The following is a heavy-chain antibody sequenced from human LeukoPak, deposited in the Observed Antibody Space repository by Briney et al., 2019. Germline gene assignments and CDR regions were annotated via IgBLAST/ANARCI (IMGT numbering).Heavy chain of an antibody. Sequence: GGSLRLSCAASGFTFSSYSMNWVRQAPGKGLEWVSYISSSSGTIYYADSVKGRFTISTDNAKNSLYLQMNSLRAEDTAVYYCARDRPSYYYDSSGYLAFDNWGQGTLVTVSS. CDR1: GFTFSSYS. V-gene: IGHV3-48*04. J-gene: IGHJ4*02. CDR3: ARDRPSYYYDSSGYLAFDN. CDR2: ISSSSGTI. D-gene: IGHD3-22*01.